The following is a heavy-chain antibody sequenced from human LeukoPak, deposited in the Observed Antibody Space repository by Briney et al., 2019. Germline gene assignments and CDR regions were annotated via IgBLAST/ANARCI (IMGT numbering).Heavy chain of an antibody. D-gene: IGHD3-22*01. CDR2: ISGSGGST. J-gene: IGHJ4*02. CDR3: AKDVSSDYYDSSGYYN. CDR1: GFTFSSYA. Sequence: GGSLRLSCAASGFTFSSYAMSWVRQAPGKGLEWVAAISGSGGSTYYADSVKGRFTISRDNSKNTLYLQMNSLRAEDTAVYYCAKDVSSDYYDSSGYYNWGQGTLVTVSS. V-gene: IGHV3-23*01.